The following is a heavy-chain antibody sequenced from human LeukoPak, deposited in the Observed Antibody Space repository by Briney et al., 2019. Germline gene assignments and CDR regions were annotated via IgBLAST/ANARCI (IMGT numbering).Heavy chain of an antibody. D-gene: IGHD5-18*01. CDR2: SIPIFGTA. CDR3: AREAGYSYGQTPSYFDY. V-gene: IGHV1-69*05. J-gene: IGHJ4*02. Sequence: ASVKVSCKASGGTFSSYAISWVRQAPRQGLEWVGRSIPIFGTANYAQKFQGRVTITTAESASTAYMELSSLRSEDTAVYYCAREAGYSYGQTPSYFDYWGQGTLVTVSS. CDR1: GGTFSSYA.